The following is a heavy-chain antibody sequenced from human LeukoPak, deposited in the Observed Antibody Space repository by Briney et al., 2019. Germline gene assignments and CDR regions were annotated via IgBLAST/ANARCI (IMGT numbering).Heavy chain of an antibody. CDR2: INWNGGST. D-gene: IGHD6-13*01. Sequence: GGSLRLSCAASGFTFDDYGMSWVRQAPGKGLEWVSGINWNGGSTGYADSVKGRFTISRDNAKNSLYLQMNSLRAEDTALYYCARDGSSSGHDAFDIWGQGTMVTVSS. CDR3: ARDGSSSGHDAFDI. CDR1: GFTFDDYG. V-gene: IGHV3-20*04. J-gene: IGHJ3*02.